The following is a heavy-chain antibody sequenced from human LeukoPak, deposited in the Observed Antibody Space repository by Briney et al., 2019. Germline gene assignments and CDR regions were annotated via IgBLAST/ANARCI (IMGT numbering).Heavy chain of an antibody. V-gene: IGHV3-15*01. D-gene: IGHD4-17*01. CDR3: TTRPPTVTTPQDY. J-gene: IGHJ4*02. CDR1: GFTFSNAW. CDR2: IKSKTDGGTT. Sequence: PGGSLRLSCAASGFTFSNAWMSWVRQAPGKGLEWVGRIKSKTDGGTTDYAAPVKGRFTISRDDSKNTLYLQMNSLKTEDTAVYYCTTRPPTVTTPQDYWGQGTLVTVPS.